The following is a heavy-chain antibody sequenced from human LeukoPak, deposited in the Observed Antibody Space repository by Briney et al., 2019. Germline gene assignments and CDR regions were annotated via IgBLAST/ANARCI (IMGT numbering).Heavy chain of an antibody. J-gene: IGHJ4*02. CDR1: GFTFRSYS. CDR3: ASVGNYYYGSGSYYNFDY. Sequence: GGSLRLSCAVSGFTFRSYSMNWVRQAPGKGLEWVSSISSSSSYIYYADSVKGRFTISRDNAKNSLYLQMNSLRAEDTAVYYCASVGNYYYGSGSYYNFDYWGQGTLVTVSS. CDR2: ISSSSSYI. V-gene: IGHV3-21*01. D-gene: IGHD3-10*01.